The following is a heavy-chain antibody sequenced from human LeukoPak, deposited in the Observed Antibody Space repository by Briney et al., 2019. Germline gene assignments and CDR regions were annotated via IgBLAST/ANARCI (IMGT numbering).Heavy chain of an antibody. J-gene: IGHJ4*02. V-gene: IGHV3-23*01. CDR3: TTRGSDSGCPFF. D-gene: IGHD3-10*01. CDR2: ITGSGGST. Sequence: PGGSLRLSCAASGFTFSSYAMSWVRQAPGKGLEWVSAITGSGGSTYYADSVKGRFTISRDNSKNTLYLQMNSLRAEDTAVYYCTTRGSDSGCPFFWGQGTLVTVSS. CDR1: GFTFSSYA.